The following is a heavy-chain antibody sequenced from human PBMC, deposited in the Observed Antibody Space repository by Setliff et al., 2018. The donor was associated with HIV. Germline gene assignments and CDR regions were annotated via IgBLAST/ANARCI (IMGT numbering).Heavy chain of an antibody. V-gene: IGHV1-46*03. Sequence: ASVKVSCKASGYAFTSQFMHWVRQAPGQGLERMGIIRPSVDRTTYAQRFRGRVTMTSDTSTGTVYMELSSLRSEDTAVYYCARCYYDSSGPTDAFDIWGQGTVVTVSS. CDR3: ARCYYDSSGPTDAFDI. CDR1: GYAFTSQF. J-gene: IGHJ3*02. D-gene: IGHD3-22*01. CDR2: IRPSVDRT.